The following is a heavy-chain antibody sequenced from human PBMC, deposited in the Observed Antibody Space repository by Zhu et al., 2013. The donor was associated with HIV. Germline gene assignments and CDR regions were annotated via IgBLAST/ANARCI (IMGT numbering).Heavy chain of an antibody. Sequence: QVQLQESGPGLVKPSQPLSLTCAVSGASINSGAFYWSWIRQHPGKGLEWIGYIYYSGSSYYNPSLQSRVTISVDTSKNQFSLKLTSVTAADTAVYFCARDSGYNLWGAFDIWGQGIVVTVSS. V-gene: IGHV4-31*11. CDR1: GASINSGAFY. D-gene: IGHD6-25*01. CDR3: ARDSGYNLWGAFDI. J-gene: IGHJ3*02. CDR2: IYYSGSS.